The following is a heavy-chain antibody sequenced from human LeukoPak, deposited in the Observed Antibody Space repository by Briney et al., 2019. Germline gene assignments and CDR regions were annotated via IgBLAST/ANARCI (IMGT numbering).Heavy chain of an antibody. Sequence: GRSPRLSCAASGFTLSSYNINWVRRAPGNGLEWVSFISSSSTYIWYADSAKGRFTISRDNSKNTLHLQMNSLRAEDTAVYYCARDFESYYDVWGQGTLGTVSS. CDR1: GFTLSSYN. CDR2: ISSSSTYI. V-gene: IGHV3-21*06. CDR3: ARDFESYYDV. J-gene: IGHJ4*02. D-gene: IGHD3-22*01.